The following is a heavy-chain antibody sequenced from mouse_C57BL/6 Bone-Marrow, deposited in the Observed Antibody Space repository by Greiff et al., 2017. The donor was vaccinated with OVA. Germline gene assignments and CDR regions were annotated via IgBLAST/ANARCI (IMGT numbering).Heavy chain of an antibody. V-gene: IGHV1-26*01. D-gene: IGHD4-1*01. CDR3: ARRGGTGGLDY. CDR2: INPNNGGT. Sequence: VQLQQSGPELVKPGASVKISCKASGYTFTDYYMNWVKQSHGKSLEWIGDINPNNGGTSYNQKFKGKATLTVDKSSSTAYMELRSLTSEDSAVYYCARRGGTGGLDYWGQGTTLTVSS. CDR1: GYTFTDYY. J-gene: IGHJ2*01.